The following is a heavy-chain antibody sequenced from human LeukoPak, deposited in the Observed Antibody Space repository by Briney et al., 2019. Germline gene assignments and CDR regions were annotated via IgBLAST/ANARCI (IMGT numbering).Heavy chain of an antibody. CDR2: ISANNGNT. V-gene: IGHV1-18*01. Sequence: ASVKVSCKASGYSFTSYGISWVRPAPGQGLEWMGWISANNGNTNYAQKFRGRVTMTTDTSTDTAYMELRSLRADDTAVYYCSRGGSGWAFDYWGQGTLVTVSS. CDR3: SRGGSGWAFDY. CDR1: GYSFTSYG. J-gene: IGHJ4*02. D-gene: IGHD6-19*01.